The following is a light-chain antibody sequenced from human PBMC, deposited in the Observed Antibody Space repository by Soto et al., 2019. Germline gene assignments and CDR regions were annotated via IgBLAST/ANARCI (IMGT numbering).Light chain of an antibody. CDR1: QSISSW. CDR2: KAS. Sequence: DIQMTQSPSTLSASVGDRVTITCRASQSISSWLAWYQHKPGKAPNLLIYKASSLESGVPSRFSGSGYGTEFTLTISSLQPDDFATYYGQQYNSYSHTFGQGTKLEIK. J-gene: IGKJ2*01. V-gene: IGKV1-5*03. CDR3: QQYNSYSHT.